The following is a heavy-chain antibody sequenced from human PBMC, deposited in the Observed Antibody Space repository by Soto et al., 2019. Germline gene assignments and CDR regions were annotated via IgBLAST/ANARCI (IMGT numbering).Heavy chain of an antibody. CDR2: IDPGGGST. J-gene: IGHJ6*02. CDR3: ARDANAALTFHYYGMDV. Sequence: QVQLVQSGAEVKQPGASVKLSCRASGYTFTSYYIHWVRQAPGQGPEWMGIIDPGGGSTSSAQKSQGRLTVTRATSTSTVFLAQTTLTSDAPAVNSGARDANAALTFHYYGMDVWGPGTTVTVSS. V-gene: IGHV1-46*03. CDR1: GYTFTSYY.